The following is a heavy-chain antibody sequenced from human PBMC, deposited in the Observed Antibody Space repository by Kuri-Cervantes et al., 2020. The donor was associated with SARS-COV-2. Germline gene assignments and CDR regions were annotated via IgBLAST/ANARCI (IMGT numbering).Heavy chain of an antibody. CDR1: GYTLTDYY. J-gene: IGHJ4*02. V-gene: IGHV1-2*02. D-gene: IGHD5-18*01. Sequence: ASVNVSCKTSGYTLTDYYMHWVRQAPGQGPEWMGWINPDGGTNSAQKFQGRVTMTRDTSTSTVHMELRRLRFDDTAVYYCARNRRMGGYSFGFDLWGQGALVTVSS. CDR2: INPDGGT. CDR3: ARNRRMGGYSFGFDL.